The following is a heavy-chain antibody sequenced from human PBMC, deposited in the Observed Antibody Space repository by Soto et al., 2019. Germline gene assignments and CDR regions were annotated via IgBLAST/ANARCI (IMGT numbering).Heavy chain of an antibody. J-gene: IGHJ5*02. CDR1: GYTFTSYD. CDR3: ARRSCSGGSCYSRRWFDP. V-gene: IGHV1-8*01. CDR2: MNPNSGNT. Sequence: ASVKVSCKASGYTFTSYDINWVRQATGQGLEWMGWMNPNSGNTGYAQKFQGRVTMTRNTSISTAYMELSSLRSEDTAVYYCARRSCSGGSCYSRRWFDPWGQGTLVTVS. D-gene: IGHD2-15*01.